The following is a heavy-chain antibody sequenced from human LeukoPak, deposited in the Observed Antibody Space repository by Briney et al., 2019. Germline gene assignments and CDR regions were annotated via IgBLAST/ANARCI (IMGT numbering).Heavy chain of an antibody. CDR1: GFTVSSTY. J-gene: IGHJ4*02. D-gene: IGHD6-13*01. Sequence: GGSLRLSCAASGFTVSSTYMSWVRQAPGKGLEWVANIKQDGSEKYYVDSVKGRFTISRDNAKNSLYLQMNSLRAEDTAVYYCARETPAKIAAPTTDCWGQGTLVTVSS. CDR3: ARETPAKIAAPTTDC. V-gene: IGHV3-7*01. CDR2: IKQDGSEK.